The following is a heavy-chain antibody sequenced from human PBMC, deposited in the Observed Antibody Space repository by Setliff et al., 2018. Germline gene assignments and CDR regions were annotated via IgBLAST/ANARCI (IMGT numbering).Heavy chain of an antibody. CDR3: ARQSGSGSSPYFDF. CDR1: GHSIDSDSY. D-gene: IGHD3-10*01. V-gene: IGHV4-38-2*01. Sequence: SETLSLTCAVSGHSIDSDSYWGWIRQSPGKGLEWIGSLYRTANTYYNPAVRSRVTISPDTSKNQSSLKLTSVTAADTAVYYCARQSGSGSSPYFDFWGQGTLVTVSS. CDR2: LYRTANT. J-gene: IGHJ4*02.